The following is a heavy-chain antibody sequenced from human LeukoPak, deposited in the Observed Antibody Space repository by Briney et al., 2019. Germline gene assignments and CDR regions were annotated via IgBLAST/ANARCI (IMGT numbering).Heavy chain of an antibody. V-gene: IGHV3-30*03. J-gene: IGHJ4*02. CDR2: ISYDGPNK. CDR1: GFTFSSYS. Sequence: GGSLGLSCAASGFTFSSYSMHWVRQAPGKGLEWVAVISYDGPNKYYADSVKGRFTISRDDSKSTLYLQMNSLRAEDTAVYYCAREKLPSGYSFLTDYWGQGTLVTVSS. D-gene: IGHD5-18*01. CDR3: AREKLPSGYSFLTDY.